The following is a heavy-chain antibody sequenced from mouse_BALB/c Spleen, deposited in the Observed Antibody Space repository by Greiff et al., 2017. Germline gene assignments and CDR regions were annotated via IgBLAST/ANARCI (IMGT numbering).Heavy chain of an antibody. J-gene: IGHJ1*01. D-gene: IGHD3-2*02. CDR1: GFSLTSYG. Sequence: VHLVESGPGLVAPSQSLSITCTVSGFSLTSYGVHWVRQPPGKGLEWMGVIWAGGSTNYNSALMSRLSISKDNSKSQVFLKMNSLQTDDTAMYYCARDLSYWYFDVWGAGTTVTVSS. CDR3: ARDLSYWYFDV. V-gene: IGHV2-9*02. CDR2: IWAGGST.